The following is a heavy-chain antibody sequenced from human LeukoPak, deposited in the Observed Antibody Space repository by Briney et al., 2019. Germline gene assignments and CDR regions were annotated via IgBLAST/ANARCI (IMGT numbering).Heavy chain of an antibody. CDR3: VKAPYYGSD. Sequence: PGGSLRLSCSASGFTFSSYAMHWVRQTPGKGLEYVSAITGNGRSTYYADSMKGRFAISRDNSKNTLYLQMSSLRPEDTAVYYCVKAPYYGSDWGQGTLVTVSS. J-gene: IGHJ4*02. CDR2: ITGNGRST. CDR1: GFTFSSYA. D-gene: IGHD3-10*01. V-gene: IGHV3-64D*06.